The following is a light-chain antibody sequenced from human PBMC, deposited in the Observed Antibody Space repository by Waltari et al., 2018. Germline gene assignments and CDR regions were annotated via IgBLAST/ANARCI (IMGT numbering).Light chain of an antibody. Sequence: QSALTQPASVSGSPGQSITISCTGSSRYAGGDASVSWYDAHPGQAPKVTIYDVNKRPSGVSDRFSGSKSGNTASLTIAGLQAEDEATFYCSSQSTKNGVIFGGGTKVTVL. CDR1: SRYAGGDAS. CDR3: SSQSTKNGVI. V-gene: IGLV2-14*03. CDR2: DVN. J-gene: IGLJ2*01.